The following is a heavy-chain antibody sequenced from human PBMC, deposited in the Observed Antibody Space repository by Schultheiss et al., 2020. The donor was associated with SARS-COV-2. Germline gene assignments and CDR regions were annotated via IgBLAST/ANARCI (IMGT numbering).Heavy chain of an antibody. V-gene: IGHV3-23*01. J-gene: IGHJ4*02. Sequence: GGSLRLSCAASGFTFSSYWMSWFRQAPGKGLEWVSAISGSGGSTYYADYVKGRFTISRDNSKNTLYLQMNSLRAEDTAVYYCAKDPIDERVFDYWGQGTLVNVAS. D-gene: IGHD1-26*01. CDR1: GFTFSSYW. CDR2: ISGSGGST. CDR3: AKDPIDERVFDY.